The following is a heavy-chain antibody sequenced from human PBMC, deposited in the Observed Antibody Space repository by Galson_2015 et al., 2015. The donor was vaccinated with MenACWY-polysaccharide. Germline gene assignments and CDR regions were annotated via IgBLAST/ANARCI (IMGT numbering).Heavy chain of an antibody. V-gene: IGHV3-30*03. D-gene: IGHD2-21*02. J-gene: IGHJ4*02. CDR2: ISSDGDNK. CDR1: GFAFYRYG. CDR3: ARDYITYCGGDCPFGY. Sequence: SLRLSCAASGFAFYRYGLHWVRQAPGEGLEWVALISSDGDNKSHADSMRGRFTISRDNARNTLYLQMNSLTPDDTAVYFCARDYITYCGGDCPFGYWGQGTLVIVPS.